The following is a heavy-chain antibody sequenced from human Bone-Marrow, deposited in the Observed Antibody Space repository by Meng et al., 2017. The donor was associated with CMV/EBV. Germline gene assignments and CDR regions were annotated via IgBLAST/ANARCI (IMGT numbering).Heavy chain of an antibody. D-gene: IGHD1-26*01. CDR3: APGFRSWSGSYSS. CDR2: ITHSGST. Sequence: VHLHQGGAGLLQPSESLSLTCGVDGAPFSGYWSWVRQPPGKGLEWIGEITHSGSTNYNVSLKSRVTISIDTSKNQFSLKLSSVTATDTAVYYCAPGFRSWSGSYSSWGQGTLVTVSS. CDR1: GAPFSGY. J-gene: IGHJ4*02. V-gene: IGHV4-34*01.